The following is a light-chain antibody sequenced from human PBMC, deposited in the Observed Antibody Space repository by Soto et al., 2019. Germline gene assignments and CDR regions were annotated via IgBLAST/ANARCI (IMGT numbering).Light chain of an antibody. CDR1: QSVSSY. V-gene: IGKV3-11*01. CDR2: DAS. J-gene: IGKJ4*01. CDR3: QQRRNWPLT. Sequence: EIVLIQSPATLSLSPGERATLSCRASQSVSSYLAWYQQKRGQAPRLLIYDASNRATGIPARFSGSGSGTDFTLTISSLEPEDFAVYYCQQRRNWPLTFGGGTKVDIK.